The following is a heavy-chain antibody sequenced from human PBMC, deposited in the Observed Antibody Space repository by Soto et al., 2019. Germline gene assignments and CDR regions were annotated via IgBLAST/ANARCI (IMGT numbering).Heavy chain of an antibody. CDR1: GYTFTSYD. J-gene: IGHJ6*03. D-gene: IGHD3-3*01. CDR2: MNPNSGNT. CDR3: ARGITIFGVVVGDYYYYMDV. V-gene: IGHV1-8*01. Sequence: ASVKVSCKASGYTFTSYDINWVRQATGQGLERMGWMNPNSGNTGYAQKFQGRVTMTRNTSISTAYMELSSLRSEDTAVYYCARGITIFGVVVGDYYYYMDVWGKGTTVTVSS.